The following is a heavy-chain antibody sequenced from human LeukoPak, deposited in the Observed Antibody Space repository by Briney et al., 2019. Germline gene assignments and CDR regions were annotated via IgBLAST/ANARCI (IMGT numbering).Heavy chain of an antibody. J-gene: IGHJ3*02. CDR2: IYSGGST. CDR1: GFTVSSNY. D-gene: IGHD3-10*01. Sequence: GGSLRLSCAASGFTVSSNYMSWVRQAPGKGLEWVSVIYSGGSTYYADSVKGRFTISRDNSKNTLYLQMNSLRAEDTAVYYCAREDQLWFGELLGAFDIWGQGTMVTVSS. V-gene: IGHV3-66*01. CDR3: AREDQLWFGELLGAFDI.